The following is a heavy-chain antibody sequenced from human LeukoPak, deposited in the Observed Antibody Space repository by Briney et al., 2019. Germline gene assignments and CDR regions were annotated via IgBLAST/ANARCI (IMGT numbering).Heavy chain of an antibody. CDR3: ARHPLRGAEIYLDY. J-gene: IGHJ4*02. V-gene: IGHV4-59*08. Sequence: SETLSLTCTVSGASISSNYWSWIRQPPGKGLEWIGYMYYSGSTNYNPSLKSRVIISIDASKNQFSLKLSSVTAADTAVYYCARHPLRGAEIYLDYWGQGTLDTVSS. CDR2: MYYSGST. CDR1: GASISSNY. D-gene: IGHD4-17*01.